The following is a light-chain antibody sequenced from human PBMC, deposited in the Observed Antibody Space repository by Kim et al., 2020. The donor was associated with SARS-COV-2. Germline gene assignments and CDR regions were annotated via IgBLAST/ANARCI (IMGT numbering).Light chain of an antibody. CDR2: GAS. CDR1: QSVAGTN. V-gene: IGKV3-20*01. CDR3: QYYGSSPPVT. Sequence: PGERATLACRASQSVAGTNLAWYQQRPGQAPRLIMYGASYRDSGIPDRFSGSGSGTDFTLTISRLEPEDFAVYYCQYYGSSPPVTFGQGTRLEI. J-gene: IGKJ5*01.